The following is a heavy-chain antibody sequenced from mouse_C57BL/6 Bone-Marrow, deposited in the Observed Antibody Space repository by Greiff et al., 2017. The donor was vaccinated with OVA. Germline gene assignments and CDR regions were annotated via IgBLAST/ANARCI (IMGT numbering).Heavy chain of an antibody. CDR3: ARAAYYSNFYYAMDY. CDR1: GFSLRTFGMG. Sequence: QVTLKVSGPGILQPSQTLSLTCSFSGFSLRTFGMGVGWIRQPSGKGLEWLAHIWWDDDKYYNPALKSRLTISKDTSKNQVFLKIANVDTADTATYYCARAAYYSNFYYAMDYWGQGTSVTVSS. CDR2: IWWDDDK. J-gene: IGHJ4*01. D-gene: IGHD2-5*01. V-gene: IGHV8-8*01.